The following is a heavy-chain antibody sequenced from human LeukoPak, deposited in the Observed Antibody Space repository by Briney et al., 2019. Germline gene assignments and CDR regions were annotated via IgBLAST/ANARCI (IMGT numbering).Heavy chain of an antibody. CDR1: GFTFSSYA. V-gene: IGHV3-64D*06. CDR2: ISSNGGST. J-gene: IGHJ5*02. CDR3: VSSSGWYGR. D-gene: IGHD6-19*01. Sequence: GGSLRLSCSASGFTFSSYAMHWVRQAPGKGLEYVSAISSNGGSTYYADSAKGRFTISRDNSKNTLYLQMSSLKTEDTAVYYCVSSSGWYGRWGQGTLVTVSS.